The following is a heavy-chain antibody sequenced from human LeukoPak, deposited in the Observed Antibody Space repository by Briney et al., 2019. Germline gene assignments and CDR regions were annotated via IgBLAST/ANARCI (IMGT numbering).Heavy chain of an antibody. CDR1: GFTFSTCS. V-gene: IGHV3-48*04. J-gene: IGHJ4*02. CDR2: INSSSNTI. CDR3: ARQYSSRYKGY. Sequence: GGSLRLSCVATGFTFSTCSMNWVRQAPGKGLEWISYINSSSNTIYYADSVKGRFTISRDNAKNSLYLQMNSLRADDTAVYYCARQYSSRYKGYWGQGTQVTVSS. D-gene: IGHD4-11*01.